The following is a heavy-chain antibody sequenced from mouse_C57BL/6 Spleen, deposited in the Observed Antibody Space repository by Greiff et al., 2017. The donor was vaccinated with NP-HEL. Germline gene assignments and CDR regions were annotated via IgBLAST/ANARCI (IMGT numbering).Heavy chain of an antibody. J-gene: IGHJ2*01. CDR2: IYPSDSET. CDR3: AGGEFEVATREDFDY. Sequence: QVQLQQPGAELVRPGSSVKLSCKASGYTFTSYWMDWVKQRPGQGLEWIGNIYPSDSETHYNQKFKDKATLTVDKSSSTAYMQLSSLTSEDSAVYYCAGGEFEVATREDFDYWGQGTTVTVSS. V-gene: IGHV1-61*01. D-gene: IGHD1-1*01. CDR1: GYTFTSYW.